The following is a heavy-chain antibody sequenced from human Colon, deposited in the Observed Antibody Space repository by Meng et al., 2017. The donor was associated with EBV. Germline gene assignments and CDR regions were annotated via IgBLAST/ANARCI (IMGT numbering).Heavy chain of an antibody. D-gene: IGHD3-10*01. V-gene: IGHV4-39*01. Sequence: QLQLQDAAPGLVKPSATLSLTCTVSGGSISSNGYYWDWVRQPPGKGLEWIGAIYHSGSTSYNPSLQSRVTMFVDTSKNQFSLMLTSVTATDTAVYYCARRRGGSGRDCWGQGTLVTVSS. CDR3: ARRRGGSGRDC. J-gene: IGHJ4*02. CDR1: GGSISSNGYY. CDR2: IYHSGST.